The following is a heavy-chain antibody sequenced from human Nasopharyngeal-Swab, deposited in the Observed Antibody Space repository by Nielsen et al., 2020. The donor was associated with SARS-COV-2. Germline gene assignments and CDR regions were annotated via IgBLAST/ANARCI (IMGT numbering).Heavy chain of an antibody. V-gene: IGHV3-53*04. CDR3: AGVNGGKPNCYDRTANWFDP. D-gene: IGHD3-22*01. CDR1: GFTVSSNY. Sequence: CPAPGFTVSSNYMSWVRPAPGKGPEWVSVIYSGCSTYYADPVKGRFTISRHNSKNTPYLQKNSLRAVDPAVDYCAGVNGGKPNCYDRTANWFDPWGQGTLVTVSS. CDR2: IYSGCST. J-gene: IGHJ5*02.